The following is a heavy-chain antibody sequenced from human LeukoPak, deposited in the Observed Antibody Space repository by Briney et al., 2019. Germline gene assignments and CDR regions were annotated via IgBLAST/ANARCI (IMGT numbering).Heavy chain of an antibody. CDR3: ARDLAEMATIPAFDY. V-gene: IGHV1-69*13. Sequence: ASVKVSCKASGGTFSSYAISWVRQAPGQGLEWMGGIIPIFGTANYAQKFQGRVTITADESTSTAYMELSSLRSEDTAVYYCARDLAEMATIPAFDYWGQGTLVTVSS. CDR2: IIPIFGTA. D-gene: IGHD5-12*01. CDR1: GGTFSSYA. J-gene: IGHJ4*02.